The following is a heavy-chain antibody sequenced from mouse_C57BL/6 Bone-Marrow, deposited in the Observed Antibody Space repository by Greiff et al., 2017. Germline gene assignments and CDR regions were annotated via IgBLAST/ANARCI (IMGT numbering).Heavy chain of an antibody. V-gene: IGHV1-55*01. CDR1: GYTFTSYW. Sequence: QAQLQQPGAELVKPGASVKMSCKASGYTFTSYWITWVKQRPGQGLEWIGDIYPGSGSTNYNEKFKSKATLTVDTSSSTAYMQLSSLTSEDSAVYYCARMGDWDQKDYAMDYWGQGTSVTVSS. J-gene: IGHJ4*01. D-gene: IGHD4-1*01. CDR3: ARMGDWDQKDYAMDY. CDR2: IYPGSGST.